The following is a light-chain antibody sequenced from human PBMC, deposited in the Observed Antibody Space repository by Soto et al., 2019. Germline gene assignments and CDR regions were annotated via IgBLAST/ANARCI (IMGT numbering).Light chain of an antibody. CDR1: SSNIGNNA. Sequence: QSVLTQPPSVSEAPRQRVTISCSGSSSNIGNNAVNWYQYLPGKAPKLLIYTNHQRPSGVPDRFSGSKSGTSASLAISGLRSEDEANFYCAAWDDSLNAVVFGGGTKLTVL. CDR3: AAWDDSLNAVV. V-gene: IGLV1-36*01. J-gene: IGLJ2*01. CDR2: TNH.